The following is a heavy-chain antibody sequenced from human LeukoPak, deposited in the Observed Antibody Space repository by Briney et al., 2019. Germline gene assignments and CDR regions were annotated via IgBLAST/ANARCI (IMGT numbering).Heavy chain of an antibody. D-gene: IGHD6-19*01. CDR3: ESDPSQYEWPRGWYRDL. CDR2: INNSGGET. J-gene: IGHJ4*02. CDR1: GFSFSTYG. V-gene: IGHV3-23*01. Sequence: GRSLRLSCAASGFSFSTYGMTWVRQAPGKGLEWVSTINNSGGETNDADSVRGRFIISRDNSKSTLAMHMSNLRVEDTAVYYGESDPSQYEWPRGWYRDLWGPGSQVTVSS.